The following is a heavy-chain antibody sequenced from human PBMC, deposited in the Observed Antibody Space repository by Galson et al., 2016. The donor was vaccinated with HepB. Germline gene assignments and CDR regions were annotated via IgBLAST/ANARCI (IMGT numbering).Heavy chain of an antibody. V-gene: IGHV1-46*01. Sequence: SVKVSCKASGYTFTSYYMHWVRQAPGQGLEWMGMINPSGGSTIYAQKFQARVSMTRDTSTSTVYMELSSLRSEDTAVYYCARSWGLRTTITDWGQGMLVTVSS. D-gene: IGHD1-14*01. CDR3: ARSWGLRTTITD. CDR2: INPSGGST. CDR1: GYTFTSYY. J-gene: IGHJ4*02.